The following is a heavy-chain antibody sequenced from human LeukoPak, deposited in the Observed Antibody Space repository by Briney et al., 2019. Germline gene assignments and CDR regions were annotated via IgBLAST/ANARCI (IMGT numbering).Heavy chain of an antibody. V-gene: IGHV3-23*01. D-gene: IGHD4-17*01. Sequence: GGSLRLSCAASGFTFSSYAMSWVRQAPGKGLEWVSAISGSGGSTYYADSVKGRFTISRDNSKNTLYLQMNSLRAEDTTVYYCAKGLGDYVSYFDYWGQGTLVTVSS. CDR2: ISGSGGST. CDR1: GFTFSSYA. J-gene: IGHJ4*02. CDR3: AKGLGDYVSYFDY.